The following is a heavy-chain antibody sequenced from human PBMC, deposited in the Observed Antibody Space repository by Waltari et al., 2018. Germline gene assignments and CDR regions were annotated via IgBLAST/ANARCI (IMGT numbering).Heavy chain of an antibody. CDR3: ARDSPEWGSPSCLDY. Sequence: EVQLAESGGGLVKPGGSLRLSCAASGFTFNVYTMNWVRQAPGKGLDWVSSISSSSTYIDEAESVKGRFTISRDNAKNSLYLQMNSLRAEDTAVYYCARDSPEWGSPSCLDYWGQGTLVTVSS. D-gene: IGHD2-2*01. CDR1: GFTFNVYT. J-gene: IGHJ4*02. CDR2: ISSSSTYI. V-gene: IGHV3-21*01.